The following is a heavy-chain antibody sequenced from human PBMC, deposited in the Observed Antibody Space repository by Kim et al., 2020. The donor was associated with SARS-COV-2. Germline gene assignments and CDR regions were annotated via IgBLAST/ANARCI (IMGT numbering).Heavy chain of an antibody. CDR2: IYYSGST. V-gene: IGHV4-39*01. CDR3: ARPLWPYYYGSGSYQGPHAFDI. Sequence: SETLSLTCTVSGGSISSSSYYWGWIRQPPGKGLEWIGSIYYSGSTYYNPSLKSRVTISVDTSKNQFSLKLSSVTAADTAVYYCARPLWPYYYGSGSYQGPHAFDIWGQGTMVTVSS. D-gene: IGHD3-10*01. J-gene: IGHJ3*02. CDR1: GGSISSSSYY.